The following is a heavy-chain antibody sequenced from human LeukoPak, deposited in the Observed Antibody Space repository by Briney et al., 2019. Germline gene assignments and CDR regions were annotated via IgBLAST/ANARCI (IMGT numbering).Heavy chain of an antibody. Sequence: SETLSLTCTVSGGSLSSYYWTWIRQPPGKGLEWIGYIYSSGSTYYNPSLKSRVTISVDTSKNQFSLKLSSVTAADTAVYYCARVRNTALSAPDYWGQGTLVTVSS. D-gene: IGHD5-18*01. CDR3: ARVRNTALSAPDY. CDR1: GGSLSSYY. CDR2: IYSSGST. V-gene: IGHV4-59*08. J-gene: IGHJ4*02.